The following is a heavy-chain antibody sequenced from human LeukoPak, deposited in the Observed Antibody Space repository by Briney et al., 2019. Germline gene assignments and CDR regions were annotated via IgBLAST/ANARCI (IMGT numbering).Heavy chain of an antibody. CDR3: AIRLDTWGSIY. Sequence: KSSETLSLTCAVSGVSSSSRNWWSWVRQPPGKGLEWIGEINHSGSTYYNSSLKSRVTISVDKSKNQLSLKLSSVTAADRAVYYCAIRLDTWGSIYWGQGTLVTVSS. J-gene: IGHJ4*02. CDR2: INHSGST. CDR1: GVSSSSRNW. V-gene: IGHV4-4*02. D-gene: IGHD7-27*01.